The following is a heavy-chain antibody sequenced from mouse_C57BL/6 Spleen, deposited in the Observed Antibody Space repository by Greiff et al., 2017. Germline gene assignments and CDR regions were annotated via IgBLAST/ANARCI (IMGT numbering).Heavy chain of an antibody. D-gene: IGHD1-1*01. CDR1: GYAFSSYW. J-gene: IGHJ1*03. Sequence: VQLQQSGAELVKPGASVKISCKASGYAFSSYWMNWVKQRPGKGLEWIGQIYPGDGDTNYNGKFKGKATLTADKSSSTAYMQLSSLTSEDSAVYFCAREYYYGSSHWYFDFWGTGTTVTVSS. CDR3: AREYYYGSSHWYFDF. V-gene: IGHV1-80*01. CDR2: IYPGDGDT.